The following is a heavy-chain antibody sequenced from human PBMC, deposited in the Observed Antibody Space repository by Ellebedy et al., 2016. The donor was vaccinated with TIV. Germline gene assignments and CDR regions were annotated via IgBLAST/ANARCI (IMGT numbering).Heavy chain of an antibody. Sequence: ASVKVSCKASGYTFTSYGISWVRQAPGQGLEWMGWISAYNGNTNYAQKLQGRVTMTTDTSTSTAYMELRSLRSDDTAVYYCARGKGVGEYYYYYGMDVWGQGTTVTVSS. CDR2: ISAYNGNT. V-gene: IGHV1-18*01. CDR3: ARGKGVGEYYYYYGMDV. D-gene: IGHD3-16*01. CDR1: GYTFTSYG. J-gene: IGHJ6*02.